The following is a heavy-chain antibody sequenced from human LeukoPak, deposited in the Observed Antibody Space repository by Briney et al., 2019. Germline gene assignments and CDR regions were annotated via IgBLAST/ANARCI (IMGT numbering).Heavy chain of an antibody. CDR1: GFSHSTSGMC. V-gene: IGHV2-70*11. CDR2: IDWDDDK. D-gene: IGHD6-13*01. J-gene: IGHJ4*02. CDR3: ARHQYSSSWLPFDY. Sequence: SGPTLVNPTQTLTLTCAFSGFSHSTSGMCVSWIRQPPGKALEWLARIDWDDDKYYSTSLKTSLTISKDTSKNQVVLTMTNMDPVDTATYYCARHQYSSSWLPFDYWGQGTLVTVSS.